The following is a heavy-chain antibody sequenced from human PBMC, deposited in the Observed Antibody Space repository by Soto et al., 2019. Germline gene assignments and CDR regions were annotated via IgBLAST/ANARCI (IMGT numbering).Heavy chain of an antibody. CDR1: GYTFSSYG. D-gene: IGHD3-16*02. J-gene: IGHJ5*02. V-gene: IGHV1-18*01. Sequence: ASVKVSCKASGYTFSSYGISWVRQAPGQGLEWMGWIIAYNGNANYAQKLQGRVTITADTSTSTAYMELRSLRSDDTAVYYCAKDCSGGYVWGSNRYNPNWIDAWGQGTLVTVSS. CDR3: AKDCSGGYVWGSNRYNPNWIDA. CDR2: IIAYNGNA.